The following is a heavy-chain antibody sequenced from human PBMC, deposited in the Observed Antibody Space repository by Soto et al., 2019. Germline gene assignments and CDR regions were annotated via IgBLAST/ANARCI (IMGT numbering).Heavy chain of an antibody. CDR2: INHSGST. CDR3: ARTVYYYYGMDV. Sequence: PPETLSLTCAVYGASFSGYYWSWIRQPPGKGLEWIGEINHSGSTNYNPSLKSRVTISVDTSKNQFSLKLSSVTAADTAVYYCARTVYYYYGMDVWGQGTTVTVSS. D-gene: IGHD4-17*01. V-gene: IGHV4-34*01. CDR1: GASFSGYY. J-gene: IGHJ6*02.